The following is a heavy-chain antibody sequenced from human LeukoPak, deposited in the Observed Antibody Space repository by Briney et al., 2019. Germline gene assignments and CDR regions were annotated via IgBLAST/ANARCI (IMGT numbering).Heavy chain of an antibody. CDR3: AGRPTGYSSGYIH. D-gene: IGHD5-18*01. CDR1: GITFSNYA. Sequence: GGSLRLSRVASGITFSNYAVSWVRQAPEKGLDWVSVISGSAHKIRYADSVKGRFTISRDNSENIVYLQMNNLRVEDTAVYYCAGRPTGYSSGYIHWGQGTLVTVSS. V-gene: IGHV3-23*01. CDR2: ISGSAHKI. J-gene: IGHJ4*02.